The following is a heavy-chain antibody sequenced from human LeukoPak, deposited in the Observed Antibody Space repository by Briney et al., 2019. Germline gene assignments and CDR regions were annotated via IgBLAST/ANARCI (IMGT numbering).Heavy chain of an antibody. CDR1: GFTFSTYS. CDR3: ARDQSDYYGSGSYSEGSY. CDR2: ISSSSGTI. Sequence: PGGSLRLSCAASGFTFSTYSMKWVRQAPGKGLEWVSYISSSSGTIYYADSVKGRFTISRDNAKNSLYLQMNGLRDEDTAAYYCARDQSDYYGSGSYSEGSYWGQGTLVTVSS. J-gene: IGHJ4*02. V-gene: IGHV3-48*02. D-gene: IGHD3-10*01.